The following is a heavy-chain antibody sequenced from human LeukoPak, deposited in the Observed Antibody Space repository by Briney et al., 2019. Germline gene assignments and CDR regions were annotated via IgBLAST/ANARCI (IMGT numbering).Heavy chain of an antibody. D-gene: IGHD5-18*01. V-gene: IGHV3-21*01. CDR1: GFTFSSYS. Sequence: GGSLRLSCAASGFTFSSYSMNWVRQAPGKGLEWVSSISSSSSYIYYADSVKGRFTISRDNAKNSLYLQMNSLRAEDTAVYYCAREGLWLVFGMDVWGQGTTVTVSS. CDR2: ISSSSSYI. J-gene: IGHJ6*02. CDR3: AREGLWLVFGMDV.